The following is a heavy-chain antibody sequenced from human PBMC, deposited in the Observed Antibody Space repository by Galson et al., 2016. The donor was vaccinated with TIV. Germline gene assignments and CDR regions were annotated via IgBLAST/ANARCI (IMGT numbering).Heavy chain of an antibody. CDR2: VSASGLGT. Sequence: SLRLSCAASGFTFNRYAMTWVRQAPGKGLEWVSTVSASGLGTYYTDSVKGRFTVYRDNSKNTLYLQMNSLRAEDTAVYYCAKDLVWVVAGGGYLDSWGQGTLVTVSS. J-gene: IGHJ4*02. CDR3: AKDLVWVVAGGGYLDS. D-gene: IGHD2-15*01. V-gene: IGHV3-23*01. CDR1: GFTFNRYA.